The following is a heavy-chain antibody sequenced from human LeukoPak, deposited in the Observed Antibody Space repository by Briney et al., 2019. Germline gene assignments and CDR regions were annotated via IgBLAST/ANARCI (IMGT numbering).Heavy chain of an antibody. CDR2: ISYDGSNK. CDR1: GFTFSSYG. Sequence: PGGSLRLSCAASGFTFSSYGMHWVRQAPGKGLEWVAVISYDGSNKYYADSVKGRFTISRDISKNTLYLQMNSLRAEDTAVHYCATPSGGYWGQGTLVTVSS. J-gene: IGHJ4*02. V-gene: IGHV3-30*03. D-gene: IGHD6-25*01. CDR3: ATPSGGY.